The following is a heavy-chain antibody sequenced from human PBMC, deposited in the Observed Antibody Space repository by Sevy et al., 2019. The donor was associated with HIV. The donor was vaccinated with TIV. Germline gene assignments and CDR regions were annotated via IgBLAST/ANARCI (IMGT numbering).Heavy chain of an antibody. J-gene: IGHJ4*02. CDR3: VRAIQLAASY. Sequence: GGSLRLSCEASAITIRDYWMSWVRQAPGKGLEWVANINPDGTRIYYADSVKDRFTISRDHAKTSVFLQMSSLRAEDTAVYYCVRAIQLAASYWGQGTLVTVSS. CDR2: INPDGTRI. V-gene: IGHV3-7*02. D-gene: IGHD2-15*01. CDR1: AITIRDYW.